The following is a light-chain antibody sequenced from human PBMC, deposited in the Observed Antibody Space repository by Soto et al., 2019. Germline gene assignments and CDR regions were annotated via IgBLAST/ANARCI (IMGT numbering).Light chain of an antibody. CDR3: QQYKYYST. J-gene: IGKJ2*01. Sequence: DIPMTQSPCTLSASVGDRVTITCRASQSLGPFLAWYQQKPGRAPKLLIYTASTLESGVPSRFSGSGSETEFTLTISSLQPDDFATYYCQQYKYYSTFGQGTKLEVK. CDR2: TAS. V-gene: IGKV1-5*03. CDR1: QSLGPF.